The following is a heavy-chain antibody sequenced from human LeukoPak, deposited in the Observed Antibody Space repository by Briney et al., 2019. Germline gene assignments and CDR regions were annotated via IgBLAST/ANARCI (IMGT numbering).Heavy chain of an antibody. J-gene: IGHJ4*02. D-gene: IGHD3-22*01. V-gene: IGHV4-39*01. CDR3: ARLLKSYDSSGYYSGGYYFDY. CDR2: IYYTGST. CDR1: GGSITSSRYY. Sequence: SETLSLTCTVSGGSITSSRYYWGRIRHPPGTGLEWIGSIYYTGSTYHNPSLKSRVTISVDTSKNQFSLKLSSVTAADTAVYYCARLLKSYDSSGYYSGGYYFDYWGQGTLVTVSS.